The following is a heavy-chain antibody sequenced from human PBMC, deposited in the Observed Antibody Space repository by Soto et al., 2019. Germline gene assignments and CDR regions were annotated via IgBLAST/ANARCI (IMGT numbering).Heavy chain of an antibody. CDR1: GFTFSSYS. Sequence: GGSLRLSCAASGFTFSSYSMNWVRQAPGKGLEWVSYISSSSSTIYYADSVKGRFTISRDNAKNSLYLQMNSLRDEDTAVYYCARGLRGYSGYGGMDVWGQGTTVTVSS. D-gene: IGHD5-12*01. CDR2: ISSSSSTI. V-gene: IGHV3-48*02. CDR3: ARGLRGYSGYGGMDV. J-gene: IGHJ6*02.